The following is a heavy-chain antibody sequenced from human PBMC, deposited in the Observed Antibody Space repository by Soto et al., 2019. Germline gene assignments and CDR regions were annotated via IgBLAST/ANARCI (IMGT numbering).Heavy chain of an antibody. CDR2: INHSGST. CDR3: ARGVTIFGVAFDD. CDR1: GGSFSGYY. V-gene: IGHV4-34*01. J-gene: IGHJ4*02. Sequence: SETMSLTCAVYGGSFSGYYWSWIRQPPGKGLEWIGEINHSGSTNYNPSLKSRVTISVDTSKNQFSLKLSSVTAADTAVYYCARGVTIFGVAFDDWGQGTLVTVSS. D-gene: IGHD3-3*01.